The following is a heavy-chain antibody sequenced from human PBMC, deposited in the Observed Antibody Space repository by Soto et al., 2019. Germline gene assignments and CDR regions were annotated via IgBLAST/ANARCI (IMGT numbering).Heavy chain of an antibody. D-gene: IGHD3-10*01. V-gene: IGHV1-46*01. CDR2: INPTGGSA. J-gene: IGHJ4*02. CDR3: ARAGRATVSLYMFDF. Sequence: QVQLVQSGAEVKKPGASVKISCKASGYTFTSFYIHWVRQAPGQGLEWMAIINPTGGSARYAQRFQGRVTVTRDTSTGTVYMEMRSLTSEDTAVYYCARAGRATVSLYMFDFWGQGTQVTVSS. CDR1: GYTFTSFY.